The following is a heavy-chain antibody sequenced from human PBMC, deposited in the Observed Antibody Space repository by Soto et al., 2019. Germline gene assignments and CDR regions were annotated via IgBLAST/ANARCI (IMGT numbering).Heavy chain of an antibody. CDR3: ARHLLEWLLSHYYYYYVMDV. V-gene: IGHV1-69*13. D-gene: IGHD3-3*01. CDR1: GGTFSSYA. Sequence: SVKVSCKASGGTFSSYAISWVRQAPGQGLEWMGGIIPIFGTANYAQKFQGRVTITADESTSTAYMELSSLRSEDTAVYYCARHLLEWLLSHYYYYYVMDVWGQRTSVTVSS. CDR2: IIPIFGTA. J-gene: IGHJ6*02.